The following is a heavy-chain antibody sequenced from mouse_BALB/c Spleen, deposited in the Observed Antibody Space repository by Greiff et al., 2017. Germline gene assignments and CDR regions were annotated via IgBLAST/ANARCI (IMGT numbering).Heavy chain of an antibody. J-gene: IGHJ4*01. CDR2: IWRGGST. CDR1: GFSLTSYG. Sequence: QVQLQQSGPSLVQPSQSLSITCTVSGFSLTSYGVHWVRQSPGKGLEWLGVIWRGGSTDYNAAFMSRLSITKDNSKSQVFFKMNSLQADDTAIYYCAKMETTAPYYYAMDYWGQGTSVTVSS. D-gene: IGHD1-2*01. V-gene: IGHV2-5-1*01. CDR3: AKMETTAPYYYAMDY.